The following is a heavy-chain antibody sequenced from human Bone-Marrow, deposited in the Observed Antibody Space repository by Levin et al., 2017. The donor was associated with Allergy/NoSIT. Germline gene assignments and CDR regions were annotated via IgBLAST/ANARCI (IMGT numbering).Heavy chain of an antibody. V-gene: IGHV3-11*01. CDR1: GFTFTDYY. J-gene: IGHJ4*02. D-gene: IGHD3-10*01. CDR3: ATLLLDYFDN. Sequence: GGSLRLSCAASGFTFTDYYMSWIRQAPGKGLEWVSYISNSASSTIYYADSVKGRFTISRDNAKNSLYLQMNSLRADDTAVYYCATLLLDYFDNWGQGTLVTVSS. CDR2: ISNSASSTI.